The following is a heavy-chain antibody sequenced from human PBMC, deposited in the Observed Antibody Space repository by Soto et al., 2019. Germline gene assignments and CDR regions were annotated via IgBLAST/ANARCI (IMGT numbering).Heavy chain of an antibody. J-gene: IGHJ4*02. V-gene: IGHV4-31*03. CDR1: GGSISSGGYY. CDR2: IYYSGST. CDR3: ARGIRGVIITPHYFDY. D-gene: IGHD3-10*01. Sequence: QVQLQESGPGLVKPSQTLSLTCTVSGGSISSGGYYWSWIRQHPGKGLEWIGYIYYSGSTYYNPSLKSRVTISVDTSKNQFSLKLSSVTAADTAVYYCARGIRGVIITPHYFDYWGQGTLVTVSS.